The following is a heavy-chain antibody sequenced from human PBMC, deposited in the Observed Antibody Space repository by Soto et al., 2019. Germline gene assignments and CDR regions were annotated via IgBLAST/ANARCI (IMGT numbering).Heavy chain of an antibody. Sequence: QVHLVQSGAEVKKPGSSVRVSCKASGGTYRNYAVNWVRQAPGQGLEWMGGIIPISGTTNYAQKFKGRVTITEEESTSNAYMELRRLRSEDTAVYFCARDEGDDSSGYYDVNYWGQGTLVTVSS. D-gene: IGHD3-22*01. CDR1: GGTYRNYA. CDR3: ARDEGDDSSGYYDVNY. V-gene: IGHV1-69*01. CDR2: IIPISGTT. J-gene: IGHJ4*02.